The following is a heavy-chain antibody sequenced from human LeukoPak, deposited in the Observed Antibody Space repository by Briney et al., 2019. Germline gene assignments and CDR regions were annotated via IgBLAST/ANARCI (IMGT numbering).Heavy chain of an antibody. CDR1: GFTFTAYL. J-gene: IGHJ4*02. CDR3: VRESEYYFDHSASFDY. V-gene: IGHV3-30-3*01. Sequence: GGSLRLSCAASGFTFTAYLIHWVRQAPGKGLEWVAVMSSDGNAMFYADSGKGRFTISRDNSKNTLYLQMNSLRAEDTAVYYCVRESEYYFDHSASFDYWGQGTLVTVSS. CDR2: MSSDGNAM. D-gene: IGHD3-22*01.